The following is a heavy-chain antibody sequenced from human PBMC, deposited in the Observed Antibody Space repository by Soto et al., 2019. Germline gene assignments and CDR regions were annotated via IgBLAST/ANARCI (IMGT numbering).Heavy chain of an antibody. CDR3: AKEVAAPGDY. CDR2: ITGSGDTT. Sequence: EVQLLESGGGLVQPGGSLRVSCIGSGFTFSSYGMGWVRQAPGKGLEWVSGITGSGDTTHYADSVKGRFTISRDNSKKTLYLQMNSLRVEDTAVYYCAKEVAAPGDYWGQGTLVTVSS. V-gene: IGHV3-23*01. D-gene: IGHD6-19*01. CDR1: GFTFSSYG. J-gene: IGHJ4*02.